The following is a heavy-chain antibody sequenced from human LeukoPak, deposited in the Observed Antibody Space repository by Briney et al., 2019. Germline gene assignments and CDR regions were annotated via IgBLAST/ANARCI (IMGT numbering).Heavy chain of an antibody. V-gene: IGHV1-18*01. CDR3: AREFNWNYENDWFDP. D-gene: IGHD1-7*01. CDR1: GYTFTSYG. J-gene: IGHJ5*02. CDR2: ISTYKGKP. Sequence: ASVKVSCKGSGYTFTSYGISWVRQAPGRGLEWMGWISTYKGKPNYAQKLQGRGTMTTATYTSTVYMELRSVRSDDTAVYSCAREFNWNYENDWFDPRGQGTLVTAS.